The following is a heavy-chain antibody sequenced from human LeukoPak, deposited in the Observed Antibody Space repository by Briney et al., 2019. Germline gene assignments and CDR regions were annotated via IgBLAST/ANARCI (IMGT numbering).Heavy chain of an antibody. CDR1: GGTFSSYA. D-gene: IGHD3-3*01. Sequence: SVKVSCKASGGTFSSYAISWVRQAPGQGLEWMGGIIPIFGTANYAQKFQGRVTITADESTSTAYMELRSLRSDDTAVYYCARDVEWLFNGMDVWGQGTTVTVSS. CDR2: IIPIFGTA. CDR3: ARDVEWLFNGMDV. V-gene: IGHV1-69*13. J-gene: IGHJ6*02.